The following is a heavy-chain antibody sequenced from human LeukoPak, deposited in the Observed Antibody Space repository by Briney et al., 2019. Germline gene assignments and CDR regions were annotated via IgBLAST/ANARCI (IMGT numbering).Heavy chain of an antibody. V-gene: IGHV1-8*03. Sequence: ASVKVSCKASGYTFTSYDINWVRQATGQGLEWMGWMNPNSGNTGYAQKFQGRVTLTRNTSTSTAYMELSSLRSDDTAVYYCASESSAGVDFDYWGQGTLVTVSS. CDR1: GYTFTSYD. J-gene: IGHJ4*02. CDR2: MNPNSGNT. D-gene: IGHD2-8*01. CDR3: ASESSAGVDFDY.